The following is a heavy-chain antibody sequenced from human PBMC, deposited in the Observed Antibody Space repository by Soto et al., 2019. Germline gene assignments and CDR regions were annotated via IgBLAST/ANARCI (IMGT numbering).Heavy chain of an antibody. CDR2: IIPLFGTT. J-gene: IGHJ6*02. V-gene: IGHV1-69*01. Sequence: QVQVVQSGVEVRRPGSSVKVSCKASGDTFKNCVISWVRQAPGQGLEWMGGIIPLFGTTDFDQRFQGSLTITTDESPTTAFIELSRPRSEDTATYYCAAELGFGKLSVVWGQGTMVIVSS. CDR3: AAELGFGKLSVV. CDR1: GDTFKNCV. D-gene: IGHD3-10*01.